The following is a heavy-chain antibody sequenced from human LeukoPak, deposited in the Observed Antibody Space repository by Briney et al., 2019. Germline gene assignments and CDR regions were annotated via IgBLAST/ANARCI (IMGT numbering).Heavy chain of an antibody. D-gene: IGHD3-10*01. V-gene: IGHV1-2*02. CDR1: GYSFIVYY. J-gene: IGHJ4*02. CDR3: ARDWELRWSQGAFDY. CDR2: IDPRTGDT. Sequence: ASVKVSCKAFGYSFIVYYIHWVRQAPGQGLEWLGWIDPRTGDTNYAQNFQGGLTMTRDTSVSTAYMELSRLTSDDTAVYYCARDWELRWSQGAFDYWGQGSLVTVSS.